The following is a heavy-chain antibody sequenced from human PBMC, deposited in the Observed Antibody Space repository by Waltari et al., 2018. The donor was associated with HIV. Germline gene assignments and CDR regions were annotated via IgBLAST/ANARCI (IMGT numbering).Heavy chain of an antibody. D-gene: IGHD3-16*01. CDR1: GFSLTTVGVG. CDR3: ARSDYDYIWGTYPRWFDP. CDR2: IYWDNDK. J-gene: IGHJ5*02. V-gene: IGHV2-5*02. Sequence: QITLKESGPTLVKPTQTLTLTCPFSGFSLTTVGVGVDWVRQTPGKALEWLGVIYWDNDKRYNPALKTRLTITNDTSKNQVVLTMTNVDPVDTATYYCARSDYDYIWGTYPRWFDPWGQGSLVTVSS.